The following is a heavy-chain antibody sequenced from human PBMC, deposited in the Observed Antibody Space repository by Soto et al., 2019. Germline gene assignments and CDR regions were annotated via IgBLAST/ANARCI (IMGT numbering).Heavy chain of an antibody. J-gene: IGHJ6*01. CDR1: VFTFSAFG. Sequence: GGSLLLSCVAAVFTFSAFGMHWVRQAPGKGLEWVAVISAEGRKTFYADSGNGRFTISIDSPHNALFLELSSLRGDDTAVYFCAKDRGSWDYYYGMDAWGQGTTVTVSS. CDR3: AKDRGSWDYYYGMDA. V-gene: IGHV3-30*18. CDR2: ISAEGRKT. D-gene: IGHD3-10*01.